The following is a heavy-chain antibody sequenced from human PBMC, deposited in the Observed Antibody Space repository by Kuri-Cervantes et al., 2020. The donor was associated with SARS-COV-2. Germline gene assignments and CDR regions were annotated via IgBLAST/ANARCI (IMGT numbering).Heavy chain of an antibody. J-gene: IGHJ6*02. V-gene: IGHV4-59*12. CDR2: IYYSGST. CDR1: GGSFSSYY. CDR3: ARRYCSSTSCYTDYGMDV. D-gene: IGHD2-2*02. Sequence: ESLKISCAVYGGSFSSYYWSWIRQPPGKGLEWIGYIYYSGSTNYNPSLKSRVTISVDTSKNQFSLKLSSVTAADTAVYYCARRYCSSTSCYTDYGMDVWGQGTTVTVSS.